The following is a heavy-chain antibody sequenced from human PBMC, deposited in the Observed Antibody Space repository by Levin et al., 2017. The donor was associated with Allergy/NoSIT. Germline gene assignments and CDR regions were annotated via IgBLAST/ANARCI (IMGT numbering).Heavy chain of an antibody. CDR1: GNIFFSYG. CDR2: ITPLSGPT. D-gene: IGHD4-17*01. Sequence: SVKVSCKVSGNIFFSYGIHWVRQAPGQGLEWLGGITPLSGPTRYAQKFQGRLTITADESTTTAYMELSSLSSEDTAVYYCARQFDYAGEEYFDYWGQGTRVTVSS. J-gene: IGHJ4*02. CDR3: ARQFDYAGEEYFDY. V-gene: IGHV1-69*13.